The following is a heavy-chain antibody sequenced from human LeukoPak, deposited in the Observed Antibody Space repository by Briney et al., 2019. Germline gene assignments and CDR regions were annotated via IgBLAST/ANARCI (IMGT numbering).Heavy chain of an antibody. V-gene: IGHV4-59*08. CDR2: IYYSGST. CDR1: GGSTNTYY. D-gene: IGHD3-10*01. Sequence: SETLSLTCTVSGGSTNTYYRSWIGQPPGKGLEWIGHIYYSGSTSYNPSLKSRITISVGTSKNQFSLKLSSVTAADTAVYYCARAHYDSVRTGDYWG. J-gene: IGHJ4*01. CDR3: ARAHYDSVRTGDY.